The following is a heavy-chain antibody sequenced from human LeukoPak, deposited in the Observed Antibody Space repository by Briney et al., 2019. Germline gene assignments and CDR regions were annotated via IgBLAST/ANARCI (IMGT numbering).Heavy chain of an antibody. CDR1: GFTFSHAW. CDR2: IISKTEDGTT. V-gene: IGHV3-15*01. CDR3: VTGIHSGYYAY. J-gene: IGHJ4*02. Sequence: GGSLRLSCAASGFTFSHAWMTWVRQAPGKGLEWVGRIISKTEDGTTDYAAPVKGRFTISRDDSKNTLYLQMNSLKTEDTAVYHCVTGIHSGYYAYWGQGTPATVSS. D-gene: IGHD3-22*01.